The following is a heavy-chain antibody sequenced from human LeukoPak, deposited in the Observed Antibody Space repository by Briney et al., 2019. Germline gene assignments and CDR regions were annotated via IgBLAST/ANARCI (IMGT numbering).Heavy chain of an antibody. Sequence: ASVKVSCKASGYTFTFYGISWMRQAPGQGPEWMRWISANNGNTNYAQRFQGRVTMTTDTSTSKAYMELRSLRSDDKAVYYCARAYYYDCSGSNFDYWGEGTLVTVSS. CDR3: ARAYYYDCSGSNFDY. J-gene: IGHJ4*02. V-gene: IGHV1-18*01. D-gene: IGHD3-22*01. CDR1: GYTFTFYG. CDR2: ISANNGNT.